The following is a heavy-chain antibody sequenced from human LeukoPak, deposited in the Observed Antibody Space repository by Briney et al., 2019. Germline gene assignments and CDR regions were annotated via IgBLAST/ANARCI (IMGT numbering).Heavy chain of an antibody. CDR1: GYTFTSYD. D-gene: IGHD3-3*01. CDR3: ARDYDFWSGHTYYMDV. J-gene: IGHJ6*03. Sequence: ASVKVSCKASGYTFTSYDINWVRQATGQGLEWMGWMNPNSGNTGYAQKFQGRVTMTRNTSISTAYMELSSLRSEDTAVYHCARDYDFWSGHTYYMDVWGKGTTVTVSS. CDR2: MNPNSGNT. V-gene: IGHV1-8*01.